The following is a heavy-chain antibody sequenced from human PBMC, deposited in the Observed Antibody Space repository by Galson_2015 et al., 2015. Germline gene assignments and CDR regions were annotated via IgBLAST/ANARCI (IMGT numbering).Heavy chain of an antibody. D-gene: IGHD3-10*01. V-gene: IGHV2-5*02. Sequence: PALVKPTQTLTLTCTFSGFSLTTTGVGVGWIRQSPGKALEWLAIIYWGGDKRYSPSLESRLTITRDTSKNQVVLTMTTMEFVDTATYYCALMRTYYYGSGSYGPFAHCGQGTLVTVSS. CDR3: ALMRTYYYGSGSYGPFAH. J-gene: IGHJ4*02. CDR2: IYWGGDK. CDR1: GFSLTTTGVG.